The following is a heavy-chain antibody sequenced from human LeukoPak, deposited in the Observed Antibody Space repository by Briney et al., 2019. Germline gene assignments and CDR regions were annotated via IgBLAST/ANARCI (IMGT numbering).Heavy chain of an antibody. D-gene: IGHD3-16*01. V-gene: IGHV4-59*10. J-gene: IGHJ5*02. CDR3: AGYSWRAGGVLFDP. Sequence: SETLSLTCAVYGGSISSYYWSWIRQPAGKGLEWIGRIYTSGSTYYNPSLKSRVTISVDTSKNQFSLKLSSVTAADTAVYYCAGYSWRAGGVLFDPWGQGTLVTVSS. CDR1: GGSISSYY. CDR2: IYTSGST.